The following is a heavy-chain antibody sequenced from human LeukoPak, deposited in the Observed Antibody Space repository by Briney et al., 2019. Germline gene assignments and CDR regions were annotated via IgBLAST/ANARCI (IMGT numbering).Heavy chain of an antibody. CDR3: ARDTDYGSLY. J-gene: IGHJ4*02. CDR1: GFTVSSNY. CDR2: IYSGGST. Sequence: TGGSLRLSCAASGFTVSSNYMSWVRQAPGKGLEWVSVIYSGGSTYYADSVKGRFTISRDNSKNTPYLQMNSLRAEDTAVYYCARDTDYGSLYWGQGTLVTVSS. V-gene: IGHV3-66*01. D-gene: IGHD3-16*01.